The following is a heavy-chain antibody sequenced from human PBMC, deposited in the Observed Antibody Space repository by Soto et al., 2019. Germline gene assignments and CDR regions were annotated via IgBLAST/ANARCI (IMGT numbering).Heavy chain of an antibody. D-gene: IGHD6-13*01. J-gene: IGHJ6*02. V-gene: IGHV3-21*01. Sequence: GGSLRLSCAASGFTFSSYSMNWVRQAPGKGLEWVSSISSSSSYIYYADSVKGRFTISRDNAKNSLYLQMNSLRAEDTAVYYCARDAGYSSRVYWYEYPRYYYGMDVWGQGTTVTVSS. CDR3: ARDAGYSSRVYWYEYPRYYYGMDV. CDR2: ISSSSSYI. CDR1: GFTFSSYS.